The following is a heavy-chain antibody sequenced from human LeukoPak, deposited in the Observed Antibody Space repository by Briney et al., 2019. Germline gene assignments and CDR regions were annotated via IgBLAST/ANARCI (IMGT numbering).Heavy chain of an antibody. V-gene: IGHV1-18*01. CDR3: ARSARHCNNGVCFTDYYIDL. Sequence: ASVKVSCKASGYTFTSYGISWVRQAPGQGLEWMGWISAYNGNTNYAQKLQGRVTMTTDTSTSTAYMEMSRLTFDDTAVYYCARSARHCNNGVCFTDYYIDLWGKGTTVIVSS. CDR1: GYTFTSYG. J-gene: IGHJ6*03. D-gene: IGHD2-8*01. CDR2: ISAYNGNT.